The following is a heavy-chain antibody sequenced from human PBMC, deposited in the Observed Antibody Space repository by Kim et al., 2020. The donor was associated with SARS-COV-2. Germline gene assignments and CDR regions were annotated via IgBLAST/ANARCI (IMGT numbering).Heavy chain of an antibody. V-gene: IGHV1-18*01. CDR3: ARDIVVVVAARRYAFDI. CDR1: GYTFTSYG. CDR2: ISAYNGNT. J-gene: IGHJ3*02. Sequence: ASVKVSCKASGYTFTSYGISWVRQAPGQGLEWMGWISAYNGNTNYAQKLQGRVTMTTDTSTSTAYMELRSLRSDDTAVYYCARDIVVVVAARRYAFDIWGQGTMVTVSS. D-gene: IGHD2-15*01.